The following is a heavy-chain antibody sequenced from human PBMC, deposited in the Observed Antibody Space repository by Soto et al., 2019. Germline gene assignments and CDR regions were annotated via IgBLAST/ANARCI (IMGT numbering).Heavy chain of an antibody. CDR2: IWYDGSNK. CDR1: GFTFSSYG. V-gene: IGHV3-33*01. Sequence: QVQLVESGGGVVQPGRSLRLSCAASGFTFSSYGMHWVRQAPGKGLEWVAVIWYDGSNKYYADSVKGRFTISRDNSKNTLYLQMNSLRAEDTAVYYCARDISSVVVAAGTFDYWGQGTLVTGSS. D-gene: IGHD2-15*01. J-gene: IGHJ4*02. CDR3: ARDISSVVVAAGTFDY.